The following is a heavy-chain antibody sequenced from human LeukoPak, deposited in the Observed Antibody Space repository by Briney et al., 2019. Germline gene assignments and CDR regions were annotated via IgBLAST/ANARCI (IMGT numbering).Heavy chain of an antibody. J-gene: IGHJ4*02. Sequence: GGSLRLSCTASGFTFGDCTMNWVRQAPGKGLEWVGLIRSKAYGGTTEYAASVKGRFIISRDDSKSIAYLQMNSLKTEDTAVYYCVGEYFDHWGQGTLVTVSS. CDR3: VGEYFDH. CDR2: IRSKAYGGTT. D-gene: IGHD3-10*01. CDR1: GFTFGDCT. V-gene: IGHV3-49*04.